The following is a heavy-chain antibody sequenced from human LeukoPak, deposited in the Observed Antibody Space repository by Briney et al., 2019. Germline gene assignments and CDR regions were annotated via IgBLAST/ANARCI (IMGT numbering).Heavy chain of an antibody. Sequence: SETLSLTCAVYGGSFSGYYWSWIRQPPGKGLEWIGYIYYSGSTNYNPSLKSRVTISVDTSKNQFSLKLSSVTAADTAVYYCARSTVRAGGWFDPWGQGTLVTVSS. CDR3: ARSTVRAGGWFDP. J-gene: IGHJ5*02. D-gene: IGHD3-10*01. CDR2: IYYSGST. CDR1: GGSFSGYY. V-gene: IGHV4-59*01.